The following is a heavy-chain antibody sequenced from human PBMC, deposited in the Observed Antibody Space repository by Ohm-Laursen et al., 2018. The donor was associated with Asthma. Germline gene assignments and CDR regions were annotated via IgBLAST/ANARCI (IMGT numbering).Heavy chain of an antibody. D-gene: IGHD4-17*01. Sequence: ASVKVSCKAAGYKFSSYGISWVRQAPGQGLEWMGWISAYNGNTKYAQKFQGRVTITRDTSASTAYMELSSLRSEDTAVYYCARDYGDYVGYFDYWGQGTLVTVSS. V-gene: IGHV1-18*04. CDR3: ARDYGDYVGYFDY. CDR2: ISAYNGNT. J-gene: IGHJ4*02. CDR1: GYKFSSYG.